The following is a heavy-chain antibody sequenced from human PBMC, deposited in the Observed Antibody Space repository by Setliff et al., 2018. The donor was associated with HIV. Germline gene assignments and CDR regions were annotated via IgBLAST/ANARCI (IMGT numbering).Heavy chain of an antibody. J-gene: IGHJ3*01. CDR1: GFTFSSAW. Sequence: PGGSLRLSCAASGFTFSSAWMIWVRQAPGKGLDWVGLISGTTDYAAPVKGRFTISRDSSKNSLYLQMNSLKIEDTAVYFCTRDNGQSGYSAFDVWGQGTMVTVSS. CDR2: ISGTT. CDR3: TRDNGQSGYSAFDV. D-gene: IGHD3-3*01. V-gene: IGHV3-15*01.